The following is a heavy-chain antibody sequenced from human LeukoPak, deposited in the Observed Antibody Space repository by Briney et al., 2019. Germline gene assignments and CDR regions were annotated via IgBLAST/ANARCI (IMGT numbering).Heavy chain of an antibody. D-gene: IGHD4-23*01. J-gene: IGHJ4*02. V-gene: IGHV3-30*02. CDR2: ISHDGGNK. CDR3: AKETMVTLGSYFHY. Sequence: GGSLRLSCAVSGFTLSSCGMHWVRQAPGKGLEWLAGISHDGGNKYYADSVKGRFTISRDNSQNTLDLQMNSLRAEDTALYYCAKETMVTLGSYFHYWGREPRSPSPQ. CDR1: GFTLSSCG.